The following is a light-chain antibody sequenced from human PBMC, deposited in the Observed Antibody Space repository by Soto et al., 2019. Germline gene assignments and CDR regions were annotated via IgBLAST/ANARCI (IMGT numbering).Light chain of an antibody. CDR3: QQYYNWPRT. CDR2: DAS. Sequence: IVMTQSPDTLSLSPGERATLSCRASQTIRTSLAWYQQRPGQAPRLLIFDASRKTFGVPDRFTGSGSGTDFTLTINRLEPEDFAVYYCQQYYNWPRTFGQGTKVDIK. J-gene: IGKJ1*01. V-gene: IGKV3-11*01. CDR1: QTIRTS.